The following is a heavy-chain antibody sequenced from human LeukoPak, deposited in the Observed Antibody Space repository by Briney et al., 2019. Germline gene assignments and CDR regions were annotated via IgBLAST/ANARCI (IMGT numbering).Heavy chain of an antibody. CDR1: GFTFSRHW. Sequence: GGSLRLSCAASGFTFSRHWMHWVRQAPGKGLVWVSRITPDGSGADYADSVKGRFTISRDNSKNTLFLQMNSLRAEDTAVYYCVRGFRGYSFDYWGQGTLVTVSS. CDR2: ITPDGSGA. CDR3: VRGFRGYSFDY. V-gene: IGHV3-74*01. J-gene: IGHJ4*02.